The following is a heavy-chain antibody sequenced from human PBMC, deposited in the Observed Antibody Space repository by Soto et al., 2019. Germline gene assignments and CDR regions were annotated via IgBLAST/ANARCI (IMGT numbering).Heavy chain of an antibody. CDR3: ARVISAAGSSMWFDP. CDR1: GYTFTSYG. CDR2: ISAYNGNT. D-gene: IGHD6-13*01. Sequence: QVQLVQSGAEVKKPGASVKVSCKASGYTFTSYGISWVRQAPGQGLEWMGWISAYNGNTNYAQKLQGRVTMTTDTSPSTAYLELRSLRSDDTAVYYCARVISAAGSSMWFDPWGQGTLVTVSS. V-gene: IGHV1-18*01. J-gene: IGHJ5*02.